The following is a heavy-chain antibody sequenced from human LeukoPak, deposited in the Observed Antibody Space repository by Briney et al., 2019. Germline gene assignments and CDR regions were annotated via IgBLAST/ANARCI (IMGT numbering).Heavy chain of an antibody. CDR3: ARHGHDILSGYINWFDP. CDR2: VYYSGST. CDR1: GGSISIGAYY. V-gene: IGHV4-30-4*01. Sequence: SETPCLTRTVPGGSISIGAYYWRWIRQPPGNGLGWNGYVYYSGSTYYNPSLKSRVTISVDTSKNQFSLKLSSVTAADTAVYYCARHGHDILSGYINWFDPWGQGTLVTVSS. J-gene: IGHJ5*02. D-gene: IGHD3-9*01.